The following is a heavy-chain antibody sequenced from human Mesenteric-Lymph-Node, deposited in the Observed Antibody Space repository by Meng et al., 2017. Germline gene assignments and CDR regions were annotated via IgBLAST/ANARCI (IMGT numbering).Heavy chain of an antibody. CDR1: GGSISSSSYY. J-gene: IGHJ5*02. V-gene: IGHV4-39*07. Sequence: SETLSLTCTVSGGSISSSSYYWGWIRQPPGKGLEWIGSIYYSGSTYYNPSLKSRVTISVDTSKNQFSLKLSSVTAADTAVYYCARLWFGELSGWFDPWGQGTLVTVSS. CDR2: IYYSGST. D-gene: IGHD3-10*01. CDR3: ARLWFGELSGWFDP.